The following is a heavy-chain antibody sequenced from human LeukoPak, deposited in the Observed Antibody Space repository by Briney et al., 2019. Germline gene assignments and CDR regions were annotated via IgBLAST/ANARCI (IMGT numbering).Heavy chain of an antibody. V-gene: IGHV4-4*08. CDR3: ARASDSSGYGSDY. D-gene: IGHD3-22*01. J-gene: IGHJ4*02. CDR1: GGSISSYY. Sequence: SETLSLTCTVSGGSISSYYWSCIRQPPGKGLEWIGRIYTSGSTNYNPSLKSRVTISVDTSKNQFSLKLSSVTAADTAVYYCARASDSSGYGSDYWGQGTLVTVSS. CDR2: IYTSGST.